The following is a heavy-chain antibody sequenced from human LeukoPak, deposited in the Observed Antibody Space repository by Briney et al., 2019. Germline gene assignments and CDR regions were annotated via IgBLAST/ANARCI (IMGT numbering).Heavy chain of an antibody. V-gene: IGHV3-23*01. CDR1: GFTFSGYA. D-gene: IGHD4-17*01. CDR2: ISGSGGST. Sequence: GGSLRLSCAASGFTFSGYAMSWVRQAPGKGLEWVSAISGSGGSTYYADSVKGRFTISRDNSKNTLYLQMNSLRAEDTAVYYCAKDPEAGDYYYGMDVWGQGTTVTVSS. CDR3: AKDPEAGDYYYGMDV. J-gene: IGHJ6*02.